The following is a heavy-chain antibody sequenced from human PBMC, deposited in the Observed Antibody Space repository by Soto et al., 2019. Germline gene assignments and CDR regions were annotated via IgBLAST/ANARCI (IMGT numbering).Heavy chain of an antibody. D-gene: IGHD1-7*01. CDR1: GLTFSNYA. J-gene: IGHJ4*02. CDR3: AKNQERELPRVIDF. V-gene: IGHV3-23*01. Sequence: EVRLLESGGGLVKPGGSLRLSCATSGLTFSNYAMSWVRQAPGGGLEWVSSMSGSSSTTYYADSVRGRFTISRDRSKNILYLQMSSLRAEDTALYYCAKNQERELPRVIDFWGQGTLVTVSS. CDR2: MSGSSSTT.